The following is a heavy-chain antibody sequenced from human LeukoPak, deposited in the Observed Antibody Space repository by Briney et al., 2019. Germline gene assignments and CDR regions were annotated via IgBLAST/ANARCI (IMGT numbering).Heavy chain of an antibody. Sequence: GGSLTLSCSPSGLCARIYYINGAPQAPGKGLEWVSIIYLDGGTKFPDSVKGRFTISRDNSKNTLYLQMNSLGVEDTAVYYCARDLGVTSHLDAIDIWGQGTMVTVSS. CDR2: IYLDGGT. D-gene: IGHD2-21*02. CDR3: ARDLGVTSHLDAIDI. CDR1: GLCARIYY. J-gene: IGHJ3*02. V-gene: IGHV3-53*01.